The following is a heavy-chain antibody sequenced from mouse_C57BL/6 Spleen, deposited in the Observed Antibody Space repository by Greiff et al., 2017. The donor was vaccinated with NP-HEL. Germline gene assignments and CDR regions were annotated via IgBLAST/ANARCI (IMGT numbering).Heavy chain of an antibody. D-gene: IGHD2-4*01. CDR2: IYPGDGDT. CDR1: GYAFSSSW. V-gene: IGHV1-82*01. CDR3: DYYDYDQNAMDY. J-gene: IGHJ4*01. Sequence: QVQLKESGPELVKPGASVKISCKASGYAFSSSWMNWVKQRPGKGLEWIGRIYPGDGDTNYNGKFKGKATLTADKSSSTAYMQLSSLTSEDSAVYFCDYYDYDQNAMDYWGQGTSVTVSS.